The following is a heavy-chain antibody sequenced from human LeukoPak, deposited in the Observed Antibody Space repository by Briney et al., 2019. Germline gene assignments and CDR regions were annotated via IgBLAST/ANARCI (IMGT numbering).Heavy chain of an antibody. V-gene: IGHV3-21*01. D-gene: IGHD3-16*01. CDR3: IRDLFDDYSLDY. J-gene: IGHJ4*02. CDR1: GFTFSRYS. Sequence: GGSLRLSCAASGFTFSRYSMNWVRQAPGKALEWVSSINSDSSIMYYAESVKGRFTISRDNARNSLYLQMNSLRAEDTAVYYCIRDLFDDYSLDYWGQGALVTVSS. CDR2: INSDSSIM.